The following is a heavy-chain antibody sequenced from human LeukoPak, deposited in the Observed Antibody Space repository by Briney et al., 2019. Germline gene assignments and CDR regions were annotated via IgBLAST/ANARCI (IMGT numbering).Heavy chain of an antibody. D-gene: IGHD2/OR15-2a*01. J-gene: IGHJ4*02. Sequence: GASVKVSCKASGYTFTSYYMHWVRQAPGQGLEWMGIINPSGGTTIYAQKFQGRVTMTRDMSTSTVYMELRSLRSDDTAVYYCAREDPFFQAAAIDYWGQGTLVTVSS. CDR1: GYTFTSYY. V-gene: IGHV1-46*01. CDR3: AREDPFFQAAAIDY. CDR2: INPSGGTT.